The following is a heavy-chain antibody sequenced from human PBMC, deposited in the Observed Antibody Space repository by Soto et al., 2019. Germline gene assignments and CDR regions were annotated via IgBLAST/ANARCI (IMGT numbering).Heavy chain of an antibody. CDR1: GFTVSSNY. CDR3: AILSN. CDR2: IYSDGTT. D-gene: IGHD6-6*01. J-gene: IGHJ4*02. Sequence: GGSLRLSCAASGFTVSSNYMNWVRQAPGKGLEWLSIIYSDGTTYYADSVKGRFTISRDNFKNTLYLQMNDLRAEDTAVYYCAILSNWGQGTLVTVSS. V-gene: IGHV3-53*01.